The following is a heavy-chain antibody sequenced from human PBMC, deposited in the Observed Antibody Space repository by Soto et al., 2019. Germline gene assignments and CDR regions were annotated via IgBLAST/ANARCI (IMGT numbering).Heavy chain of an antibody. CDR3: ARGWDTRITGTTTWFDP. Sequence: QVQLQESGPGLVKPSQTLSLTCSVSGDSLRSGEYYWTWIRQSPGNGLEWIGFILYGGSTKYNPSLESRLTMSVDRSKNQFSLRLSSVTAADTAVYFCARGWDTRITGTTTWFDPWGPGTLVTVSS. CDR2: ILYGGST. CDR1: GDSLRSGEYY. D-gene: IGHD1-20*01. V-gene: IGHV4-30-4*01. J-gene: IGHJ5*02.